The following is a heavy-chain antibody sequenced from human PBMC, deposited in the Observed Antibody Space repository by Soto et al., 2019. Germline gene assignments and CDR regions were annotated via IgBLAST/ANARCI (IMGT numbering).Heavy chain of an antibody. CDR2: ISGSGDKT. CDR1: GFSFSNFA. D-gene: IGHD6-13*01. V-gene: IGHV3-23*01. CDR3: AKDYASTWYWYFDP. Sequence: NLLQSGGGLVSPGGSLRLSCAASGFSFSNFAMSWVRQAPGTGLEWVSSISGSGDKTYYLDSVKGRFTISRDNSKNPLYLHMNSLGAEDTAVYFCAKDYASTWYWYFDPWGQGTLVTVSS. J-gene: IGHJ5*02.